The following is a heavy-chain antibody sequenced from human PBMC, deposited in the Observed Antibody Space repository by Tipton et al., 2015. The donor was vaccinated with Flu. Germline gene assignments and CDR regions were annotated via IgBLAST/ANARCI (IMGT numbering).Heavy chain of an antibody. V-gene: IGHV4-39*07. CDR2: IYYSGST. CDR1: GGPISSSSYY. D-gene: IGHD2-8*01. CDR3: ARDGNGGLFDY. Sequence: TLSLTCTVSGGPISSSSYYWGWIRQPPGKGLEWIGSIYYSGSTYYNPSLKSRVTISVDTSKNQFSLKLSSVTAADTAVYYCARDGNGGLFDYWGQGTLVTVSS. J-gene: IGHJ4*02.